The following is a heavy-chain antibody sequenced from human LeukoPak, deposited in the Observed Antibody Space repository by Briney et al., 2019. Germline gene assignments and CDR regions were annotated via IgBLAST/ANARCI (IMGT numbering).Heavy chain of an antibody. V-gene: IGHV4-61*08. CDR3: ARRGGSGRSFDY. Sequence: SETLSLTCTVSGASVSSGGYYWSWLRQPPGRGLEWIGYIYYSGSTNYNPSLKSRVTISVDTSKNQFSLKVSSVTAADTAVYYCARRGGSGRSFDYWGQGTLVTVSS. CDR1: GASVSSGGYY. J-gene: IGHJ4*02. CDR2: IYYSGST. D-gene: IGHD3-10*01.